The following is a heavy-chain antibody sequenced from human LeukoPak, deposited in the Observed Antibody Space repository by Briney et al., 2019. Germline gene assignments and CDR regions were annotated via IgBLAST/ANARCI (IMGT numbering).Heavy chain of an antibody. Sequence: SETLSLTCTVSGGSINTNSYSWGWLRQPPGKGLEWIGTVYNSGNTYYTSSLNSRVTITADTSKNQFSLKLTSVTAADTAVYYCARAEGAHSAEYFQHWGQGTLVTVSS. J-gene: IGHJ1*01. CDR1: GGSINTNSYS. V-gene: IGHV4-39*07. CDR3: ARAEGAHSAEYFQH. CDR2: VYNSGNT. D-gene: IGHD4-11*01.